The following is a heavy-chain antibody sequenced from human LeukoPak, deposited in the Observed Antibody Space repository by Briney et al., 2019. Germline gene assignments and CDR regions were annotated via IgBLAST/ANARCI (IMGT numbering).Heavy chain of an antibody. J-gene: IGHJ4*02. D-gene: IGHD1-7*01. CDR1: GGSTSSSSYY. V-gene: IGHV4-39*01. Sequence: PSETLSLTCTVSGGSTSSSSYYWGWIRQPPGKGLEWIGSIYYSGSAYYNPSLKSRLTISVDTSKNQFSLKLSSVTAADTAVYYCARHSYTGTMATYYFDYWGQGTLVTVSS. CDR2: IYYSGSA. CDR3: ARHSYTGTMATYYFDY.